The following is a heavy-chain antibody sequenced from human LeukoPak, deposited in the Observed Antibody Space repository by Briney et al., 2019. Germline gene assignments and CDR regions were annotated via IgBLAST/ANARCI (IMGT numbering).Heavy chain of an antibody. D-gene: IGHD3-9*01. CDR3: ASPGSALTGGPV. CDR2: ISSSSTYI. Sequence: PGGSLRLSCEASGFTFDDHAMSWVRQAPGKGLEWVSSISSSSTYIKYADSVKGRFTISRDNALNSVYLQMNSLRADDTAVYYCASPGSALTGGPVWGQGSLVTVSS. CDR1: GFTFDDHA. J-gene: IGHJ4*02. V-gene: IGHV3-21*06.